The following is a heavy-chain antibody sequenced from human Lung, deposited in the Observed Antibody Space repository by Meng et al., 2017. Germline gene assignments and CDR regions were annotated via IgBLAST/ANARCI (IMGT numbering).Heavy chain of an antibody. V-gene: IGHV4-34*01. CDR3: ARGPTTMAHDFDY. CDR1: GGSFSDYY. Sequence: AQLQHWGQGLFKPSETLSLACVVSGGSFSDYYWSCIRQPPGKGLEWIGEINHSGSTNYNPSLESRATISVDTSQNNLSLKLSSVTAADSAVYYCARGPTTMAHDFDYWGQGTLVTVSS. CDR2: INHSGST. D-gene: IGHD4-11*01. J-gene: IGHJ4*02.